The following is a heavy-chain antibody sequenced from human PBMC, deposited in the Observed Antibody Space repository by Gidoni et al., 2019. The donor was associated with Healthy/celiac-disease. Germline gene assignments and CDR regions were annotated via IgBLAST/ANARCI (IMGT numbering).Heavy chain of an antibody. V-gene: IGHV3-21*01. CDR3: ARDGLNLLAYCGGDCYHSGLPHYGMDV. Sequence: EVQLVESGGGLVKPGGSLRLSCAASGFTFSSYSMNWVRQAPGKGLEWGSSISSSSSYIYYADSVKGRFTISRDNAKNSLYLQMNSLRAEDTAVYYCARDGLNLLAYCGGDCYHSGLPHYGMDVWGQGTTVTVSS. CDR2: ISSSSSYI. D-gene: IGHD2-21*02. CDR1: GFTFSSYS. J-gene: IGHJ6*02.